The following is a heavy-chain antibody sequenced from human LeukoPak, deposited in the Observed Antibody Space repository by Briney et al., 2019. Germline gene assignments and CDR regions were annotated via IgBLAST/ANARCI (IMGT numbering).Heavy chain of an antibody. J-gene: IGHJ4*02. Sequence: GGSLRPSCAASGFTFSSYGMHWVRQAPGKGLEWVAFVRYDGSNKYYADSVKGRFSISRDNSKNTVHLQMNSLRLEDTALYYCVRDGAHWDLDYWGQGTLVTVSS. CDR3: VRDGAHWDLDY. D-gene: IGHD7-27*01. CDR2: VRYDGSNK. CDR1: GFTFSSYG. V-gene: IGHV3-30*02.